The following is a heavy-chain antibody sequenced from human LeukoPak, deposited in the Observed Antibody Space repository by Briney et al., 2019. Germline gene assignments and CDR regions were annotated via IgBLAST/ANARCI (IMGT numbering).Heavy chain of an antibody. V-gene: IGHV4-61*08. CDR1: GDSLSSGVYY. CDR3: ARDGSGRFDRNGSFEN. CDR2: IYYSGST. J-gene: IGHJ4*02. D-gene: IGHD3-22*01. Sequence: PSETLLLACTASGDSLSSGVYYWSWIRQPPGKGLEWIGYIYYSGSTNYNPSLKSRVTISVDTSKNQCCLKLSSVTAADTAVYYCARDGSGRFDRNGSFENWGQGTLVTVSS.